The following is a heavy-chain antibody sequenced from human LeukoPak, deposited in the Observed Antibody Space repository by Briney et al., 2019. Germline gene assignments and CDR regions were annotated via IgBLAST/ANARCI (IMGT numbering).Heavy chain of an antibody. CDR3: ARDPLFTMFGAGHPRDDY. CDR2: LNPNSGGT. Sequence: EASVKVSCKAFGYSFSGHYISWVRQAPGQGLEWMGWLNPNSGGTNYAQKFQGRVTMTRDTSISTAYMELRSLRFDDTAVYYCARDPLFTMFGAGHPRDDYWGQGTLVTVSS. D-gene: IGHD3-3*01. CDR1: GYSFSGHY. V-gene: IGHV1-2*02. J-gene: IGHJ4*02.